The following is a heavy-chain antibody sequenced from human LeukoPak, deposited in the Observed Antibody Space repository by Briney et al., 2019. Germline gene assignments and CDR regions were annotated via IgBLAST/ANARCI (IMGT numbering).Heavy chain of an antibody. D-gene: IGHD3-22*01. V-gene: IGHV3-23*01. CDR1: GFTFSSYA. CDR2: ISGSGGST. CDR3: AKAPYYDSSGYLDY. Sequence: GGSLRLSCAASGFTFSSYAMSWVRQAPGKGLEWVSAISGSGGSTYYADSVKGRFTIPRDNSKNTLYLQMNSLRAEDTAVYYCAKAPYYDSSGYLDYWGQGTLVTVSS. J-gene: IGHJ4*02.